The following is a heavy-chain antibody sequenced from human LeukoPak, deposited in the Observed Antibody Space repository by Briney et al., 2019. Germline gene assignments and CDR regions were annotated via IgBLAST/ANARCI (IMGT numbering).Heavy chain of an antibody. CDR3: ARAPDYGDYDSPPYNWFDP. CDR2: IIPIFGTA. D-gene: IGHD4-17*01. CDR1: GGTFSSYA. J-gene: IGHJ5*02. V-gene: IGHV1-69*06. Sequence: ASVKVSCKASGGTFSSYAISWVRQAPGQGLEWMGGIIPIFGTANYAQNFQGRVTITADKSTSTAYMELSSLRSEDTAVYYCARAPDYGDYDSPPYNWFDPWGQGTLVTVSS.